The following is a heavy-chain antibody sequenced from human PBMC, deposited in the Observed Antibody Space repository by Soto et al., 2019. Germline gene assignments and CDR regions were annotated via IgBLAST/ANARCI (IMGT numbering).Heavy chain of an antibody. CDR1: GYTFTSYD. J-gene: IGHJ6*02. Sequence: ASVKVSCKASGYTFTSYDINWVRQATGQGREWMGWMNPNSGNTGYAQKFQGRVTMTRNTSISTAYMELSSLRSEDTAVYYCARGRYCSSTSCLYYYYYGMDVWGQGTTVTVSS. V-gene: IGHV1-8*01. CDR3: ARGRYCSSTSCLYYYYYGMDV. CDR2: MNPNSGNT. D-gene: IGHD2-2*01.